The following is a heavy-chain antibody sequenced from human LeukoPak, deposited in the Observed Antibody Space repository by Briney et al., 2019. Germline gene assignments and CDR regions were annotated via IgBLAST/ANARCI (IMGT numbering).Heavy chain of an antibody. CDR2: LNPNSGDT. CDR3: ARMYYYGSGTYYGDY. CDR1: GYSFTDYY. D-gene: IGHD3-10*01. Sequence: AAVKLSCTASGYSFTDYYVHWVRQPPGQGLEWVGLLNPNSGDTNYAQKFQGRVTMIRDTSINTAYMELSRLRSDDTAVYYCARMYYYGSGTYYGDYWGQGTLVTVSS. V-gene: IGHV1-2*02. J-gene: IGHJ4*02.